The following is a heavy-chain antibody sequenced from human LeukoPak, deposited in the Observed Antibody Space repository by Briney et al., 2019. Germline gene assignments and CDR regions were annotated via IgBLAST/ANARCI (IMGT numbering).Heavy chain of an antibody. D-gene: IGHD6-6*01. V-gene: IGHV3-72*01. CDR2: TGNKANSYTT. CDR3: ARGGYSSSSFYGMDV. Sequence: GGSLRLSCAASGFTFSDHYMERVRQAPGQGLEWVGHTGNKANSYTTEYAASVKGRFTISRDDSKNSLYLQMNSLKTEDTAVYYCARGGYSSSSFYGMDVWGQGTTVTVSS. J-gene: IGHJ6*02. CDR1: GFTFSDHY.